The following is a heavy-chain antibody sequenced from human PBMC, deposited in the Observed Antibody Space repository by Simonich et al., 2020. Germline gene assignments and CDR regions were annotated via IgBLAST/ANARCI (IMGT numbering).Heavy chain of an antibody. Sequence: QVQLVQSGAEVKKPGASVKVSCKASGYTFTGYYMHWGRQAPGQGLERKGWINPTRGGTNYAQKFQGRVTMTRDTSSSTAYMELSRLRSDDTAVYYCARNGLVGILKAFDIWGQGTMVTVSS. CDR2: INPTRGGT. CDR1: GYTFTGYY. V-gene: IGHV1-2*02. CDR3: ARNGLVGILKAFDI. J-gene: IGHJ3*02. D-gene: IGHD2-21*01.